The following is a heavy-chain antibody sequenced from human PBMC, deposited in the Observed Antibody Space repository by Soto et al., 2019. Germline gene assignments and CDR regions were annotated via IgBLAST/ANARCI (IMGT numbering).Heavy chain of an antibody. CDR2: IKQDGSEK. Sequence: EVQLVESGGGLVQPGGSLRLSCAASGFTFSSYWMSWVRQAPGKGLEWVANIKQDGSEKYYVDSVKGRFTISRDNAKNSLYLQMNSLRAEDTAVYYCARDMAHIVVVTAPPGGMDVWGQGTTVTVSS. CDR3: ARDMAHIVVVTAPPGGMDV. J-gene: IGHJ6*02. CDR1: GFTFSSYW. D-gene: IGHD2-21*02. V-gene: IGHV3-7*01.